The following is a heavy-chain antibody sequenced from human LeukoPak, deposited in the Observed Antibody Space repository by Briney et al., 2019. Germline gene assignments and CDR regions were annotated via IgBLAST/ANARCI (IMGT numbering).Heavy chain of an antibody. CDR2: IYYRGST. J-gene: IGHJ5*02. V-gene: IGHV4-39*07. D-gene: IGHD6-19*01. Sequence: SETLSLTCTVSGGSISSSSYYWGWIRQPPGKGLEWIGSIYYRGSTYYNPSLKSRVTISVDTSKNQFSLKLSSVTAADTAVYYCAGGYSSGCPKSWGQGTLVTVSS. CDR3: AGGYSSGCPKS. CDR1: GGSISSSSYY.